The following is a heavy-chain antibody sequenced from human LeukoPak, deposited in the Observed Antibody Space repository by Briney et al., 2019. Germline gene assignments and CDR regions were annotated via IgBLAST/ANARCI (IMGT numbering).Heavy chain of an antibody. CDR3: ARAITMVRGVIGRY. CDR2: MNPNSGNT. D-gene: IGHD3-10*01. Sequence: ASVKVSCKASGYTFTSYDINWVRQATGQGLEWMGWMNPNSGNTGYAQKFQGGVTMTRNTSISTAYMELSSLRSEDTAVYYCARAITMVRGVIGRYWGQGTLVTVSS. J-gene: IGHJ4*02. CDR1: GYTFTSYD. V-gene: IGHV1-8*01.